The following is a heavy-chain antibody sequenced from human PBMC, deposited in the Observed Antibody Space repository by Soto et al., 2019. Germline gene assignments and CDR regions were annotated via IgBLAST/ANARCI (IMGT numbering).Heavy chain of an antibody. CDR2: IYYSGST. CDR3: ARAKLTYYYGSGSYYKTLPFDY. V-gene: IGHV4-59*12. D-gene: IGHD3-10*01. J-gene: IGHJ4*02. Sequence: TLSLTFPVSGGSISSFYWGWIRPPPGEGLEGIGYIYYSGSTNYNPSLKSRVTISVDTSKNQFSLKLSSVTAADTAVYYCARAKLTYYYGSGSYYKTLPFDYWGQGTLVTVSS. CDR1: GGSISSFY.